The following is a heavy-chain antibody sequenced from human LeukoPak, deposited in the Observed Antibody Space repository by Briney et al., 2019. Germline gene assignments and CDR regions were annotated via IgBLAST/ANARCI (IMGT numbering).Heavy chain of an antibody. CDR2: ISGSGRST. CDR3: AKRKGSGPTYWSFDL. CDR1: GFTFSNYA. V-gene: IGHV3-23*01. D-gene: IGHD6-19*01. Sequence: PGGSLRLSCAASGFTFSNYAMSWVRQAPGKGLEWVSAISGSGRSTYYADSVKGRFTISRDNSNNTLSLQMNSLRAEDTAVYFCAKRKGSGPTYWSFDLWGRGTLVTVSS. J-gene: IGHJ2*01.